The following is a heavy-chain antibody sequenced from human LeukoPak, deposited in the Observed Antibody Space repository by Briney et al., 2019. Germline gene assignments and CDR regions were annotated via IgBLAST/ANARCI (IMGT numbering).Heavy chain of an antibody. CDR2: ISGSGGST. V-gene: IGHV3-23*01. CDR3: ARDIALGIAAAGSLDY. D-gene: IGHD6-13*01. Sequence: QSGGSLRLSCAASGLTFSSYAMSWVRQAPGKGLEWVSAISGSGGSTYYADSVKGRFTISRDNSKNTLYLQMNSLRAEDTAVYYCARDIALGIAAAGSLDYWGQGTLVTVSS. J-gene: IGHJ4*02. CDR1: GLTFSSYA.